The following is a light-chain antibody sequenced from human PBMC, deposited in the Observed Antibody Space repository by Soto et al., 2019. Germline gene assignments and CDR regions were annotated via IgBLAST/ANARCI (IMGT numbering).Light chain of an antibody. Sequence: QSALTQPPSASGSPGQSVTISCTGTSSDVGGYNYVSWYQQHPGKAPKLMTYEVSKRPSGVPDRFSGSKSGNTASLTVSGLQAEDEADYFCSSYAGSNKPFVFGTGTQLTVL. V-gene: IGLV2-8*01. CDR2: EVS. CDR1: SSDVGGYNY. J-gene: IGLJ1*01. CDR3: SSYAGSNKPFV.